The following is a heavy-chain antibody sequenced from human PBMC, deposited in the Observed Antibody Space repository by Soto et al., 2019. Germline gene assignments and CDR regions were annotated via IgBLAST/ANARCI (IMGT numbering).Heavy chain of an antibody. CDR2: IIPIFGTA. V-gene: IGHV1-69*13. Sequence: GASVKVSCKASGGTFSSYAISWVRQAPGQGLEWMGGIIPIFGTANYAQKFQGRVTITADESTSTAYMELSSLRSEDTAVYYRARVALSIAVAGPYYYYYGMDVWGQGTTVTVSS. D-gene: IGHD6-19*01. CDR1: GGTFSSYA. CDR3: ARVALSIAVAGPYYYYYGMDV. J-gene: IGHJ6*02.